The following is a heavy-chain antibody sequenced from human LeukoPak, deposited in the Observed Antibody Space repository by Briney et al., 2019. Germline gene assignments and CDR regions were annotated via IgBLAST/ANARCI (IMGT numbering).Heavy chain of an antibody. CDR2: IRYDGSNK. CDR3: ARDLAGEKIY. CDR1: GFTFSGYG. V-gene: IGHV3-30*02. D-gene: IGHD2-21*01. Sequence: GGSLRLSCAASGFTFSGYGMHWVRQAPGKGLEWVAFIRYDGSNKYYADSVKGRFTISRDNSKNTLYLQMNSLRSDDTAVYYCARDLAGEKIYWGQGTLVTVSS. J-gene: IGHJ4*02.